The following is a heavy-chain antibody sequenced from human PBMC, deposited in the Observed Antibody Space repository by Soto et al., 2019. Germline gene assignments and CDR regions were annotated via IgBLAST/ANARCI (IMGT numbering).Heavy chain of an antibody. CDR1: GGSISSGGYS. CDR3: ARAHYGDYGYGMDV. Sequence: SETLSLTCAVSGGSISSGGYSWSWIRQPPGKGLEWIGYIYHSGTTYYNPSLKSRVTISVDSSKNQFSLKLSSVTAADTAVYYCARAHYGDYGYGMDVWGQGTTVTAP. CDR2: IYHSGTT. D-gene: IGHD4-17*01. V-gene: IGHV4-30-2*01. J-gene: IGHJ6*02.